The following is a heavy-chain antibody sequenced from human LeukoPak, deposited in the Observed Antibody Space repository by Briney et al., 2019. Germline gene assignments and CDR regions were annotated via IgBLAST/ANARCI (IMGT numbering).Heavy chain of an antibody. D-gene: IGHD2/OR15-2a*01. CDR1: GGSHSSYY. CDR2: IYYSGST. Sequence: SETLSLTCTGSGGSHSSYYWSWMRQPRGKGVEGMGYIYYSGSTNYNPSLTSRVTISVDTSKNQFSLKLSSVTAADTAVYYCARASSLFFFDYWGQGTLVTVSS. J-gene: IGHJ4*02. V-gene: IGHV4-59*12. CDR3: ARASSLFFFDY.